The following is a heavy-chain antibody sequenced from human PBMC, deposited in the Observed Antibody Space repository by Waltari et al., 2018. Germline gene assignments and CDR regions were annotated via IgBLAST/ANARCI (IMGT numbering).Heavy chain of an antibody. V-gene: IGHV7-4-1*02. D-gene: IGHD6-19*01. CDR2: INTNTGNP. J-gene: IGHJ4*02. CDR3: AREVAVAGTGYYFDY. Sequence: QVQLVQSGAEVKKPGASVKVSCKASGYTFTGYYMHWVRQAPGQGLEWMGWINTNTGNPTYAQGFTGRFVFSLDTSVSTAYLQISSLKAEDTAVYYCAREVAVAGTGYYFDYWGQGTLVTVSS. CDR1: GYTFTGYY.